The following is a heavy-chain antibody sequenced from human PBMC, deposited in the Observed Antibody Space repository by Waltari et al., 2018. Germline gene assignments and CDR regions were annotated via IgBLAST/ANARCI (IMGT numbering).Heavy chain of an antibody. D-gene: IGHD3-10*01. CDR1: GGSISSGGYY. J-gene: IGHJ4*02. Sequence: QVQLQESGPGLVKPSQTLSLTCTVSGGSISSGGYYWSWIRQHPGKGLEWIGYIYYSGSTYYNPSLKSRVTISVDTSKNQFSLKLSSVTAADTAVYYCARARGVYGSGSYLIDYWGQGTLVTVSS. CDR3: ARARGVYGSGSYLIDY. CDR2: IYYSGST. V-gene: IGHV4-31*03.